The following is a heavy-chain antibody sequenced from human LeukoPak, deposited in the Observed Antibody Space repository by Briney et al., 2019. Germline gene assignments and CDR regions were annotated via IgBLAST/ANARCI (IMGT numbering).Heavy chain of an antibody. J-gene: IGHJ3*02. Sequence: GRSLRLSCAASGFTFDDYAMHWVRQAPGKGLEWVSHINSDGSSTSYADSVKGRFTISRDNAKNTLYLQKNSLRAEDTAVYYCARGDGYSSSWYRREDAFDIWGQGSMVTVSS. CDR2: INSDGSST. CDR1: GFTFDDYA. CDR3: ARGDGYSSSWYRREDAFDI. D-gene: IGHD6-13*01. V-gene: IGHV3-74*01.